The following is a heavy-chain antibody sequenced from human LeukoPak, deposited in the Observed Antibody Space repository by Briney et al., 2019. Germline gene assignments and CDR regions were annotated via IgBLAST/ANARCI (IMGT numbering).Heavy chain of an antibody. D-gene: IGHD6-19*01. CDR2: IKQDGSEK. J-gene: IGHJ4*02. CDR3: ARGSQWLVQD. V-gene: IGHV3-7*01. Sequence: PGGSLRLSCEASGFTFSSYWMNWVRQAPGKGLEWVAYIKQDGSEKYYVDSVKGRFTISRDNARNSLYLQMNSLRAEDTAVYYCARGSQWLVQDWGRGTLVTVSS. CDR1: GFTFSSYW.